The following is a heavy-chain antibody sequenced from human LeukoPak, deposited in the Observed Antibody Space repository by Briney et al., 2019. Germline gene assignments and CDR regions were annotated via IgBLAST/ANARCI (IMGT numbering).Heavy chain of an antibody. V-gene: IGHV4-61*01. CDR2: IYNSGST. J-gene: IGHJ4*02. CDR3: AGLEAHRPLDY. Sequence: SETLSLTCTVSGGSVSVNNFFWNWIRQPPGKGLEWIGYIYNSGSTNYNPALNSRVTISVGTSNNQFSLKLSSVIAADTAVYYCAGLEAHRPLDYWGQGTLVTVSS. CDR1: GGSVSVNNFF.